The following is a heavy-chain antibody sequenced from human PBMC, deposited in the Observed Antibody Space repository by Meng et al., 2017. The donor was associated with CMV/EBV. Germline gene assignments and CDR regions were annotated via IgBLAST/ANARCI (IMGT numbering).Heavy chain of an antibody. D-gene: IGHD2-21*01. J-gene: IGHJ1*01. CDR3: ARTAYCGGDCSFAEYFQH. V-gene: IGHV1-69*05. CDR2: IIPIFGTA. Sequence: SVKVSCMASGGTFSSYAISWVRQAPGQGLEWMGGIIPIFGTANYAQKFQGRVTITTDESTSTAYMELSSLRSEDTAVYYCARTAYCGGDCSFAEYFQHWGQGTLVTVSS. CDR1: GGTFSSYA.